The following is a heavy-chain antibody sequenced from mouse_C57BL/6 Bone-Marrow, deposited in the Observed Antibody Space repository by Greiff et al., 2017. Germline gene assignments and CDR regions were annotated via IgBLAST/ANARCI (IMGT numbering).Heavy chain of an antibody. J-gene: IGHJ4*01. Sequence: VQLQQPGAELVKPGASVKLSCKASGYPFTNYWMHWVKQRPGQGLEWIGMMHPNGGSPDYNEKFKSEATLSVDKSSRTAFMELSSLTSEDSAVYYCARSYDYDDYTMDYWGQGTSVTVSS. CDR1: GYPFTNYW. CDR3: ARSYDYDDYTMDY. V-gene: IGHV1-64*01. CDR2: MHPNGGSP. D-gene: IGHD2-4*01.